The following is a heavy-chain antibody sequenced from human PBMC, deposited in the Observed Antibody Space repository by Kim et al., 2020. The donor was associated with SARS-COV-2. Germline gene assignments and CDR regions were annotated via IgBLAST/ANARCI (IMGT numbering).Heavy chain of an antibody. CDR3: SSSITIFGVATFDY. CDR1: GGSISSSSYY. J-gene: IGHJ4*02. V-gene: IGHV4-39*01. CDR2: IYYSGST. Sequence: SETLSLTCTVSGGSISSSSYYWGWIRQPPGKGLEWIGSIYYSGSTYYNPSLKSRVTISVDTSKNQFSLKLSSVTAADTAVYYCSSSITIFGVATFDYWGQGTLVTVSS. D-gene: IGHD3-3*01.